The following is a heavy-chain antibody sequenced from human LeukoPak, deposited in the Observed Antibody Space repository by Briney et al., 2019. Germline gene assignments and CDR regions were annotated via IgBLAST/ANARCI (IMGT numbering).Heavy chain of an antibody. V-gene: IGHV3-72*01. CDR2: SRNKANGYTT. CDR3: VRLSRGAMNYHMDV. J-gene: IGHJ6*03. D-gene: IGHD3-10*01. CDR1: GFTFSDHY. Sequence: GGSLRLSCAASGFTFSDHYMDWVRQAPGKGLEWVGRSRNKANGYTTTHGESVRGRFTISRDDSENSLYLQLNSLKTEDTGVYYCVRLSRGAMNYHMDVWGKGTTVTISS.